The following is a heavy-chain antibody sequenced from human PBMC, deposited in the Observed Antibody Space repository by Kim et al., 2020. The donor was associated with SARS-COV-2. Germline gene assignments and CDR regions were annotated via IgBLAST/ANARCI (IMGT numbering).Heavy chain of an antibody. J-gene: IGHJ3*02. CDR2: TSYDGSNK. D-gene: IGHD1-7*01. Sequence: GWSLRLSCAASGFTFRSYTMHWVRQAPGKGLEWVAVTSYDGSNKYYADSVKGRFTISRDNSKNTLYVQMNSLRVEDTAVYYCARPLSITGTLVAFDIWGQGTMVTVSS. CDR3: ARPLSITGTLVAFDI. V-gene: IGHV3-30-3*01. CDR1: GFTFRSYT.